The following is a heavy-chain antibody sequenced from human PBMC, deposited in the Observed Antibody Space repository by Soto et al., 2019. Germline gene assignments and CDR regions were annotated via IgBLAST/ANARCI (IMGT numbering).Heavy chain of an antibody. CDR2: IIPLFGTP. V-gene: IGHV1-69*13. D-gene: IGHD1-20*01. J-gene: IGHJ4*02. Sequence: GASVKVSCKASGGTFSSYAISWVRQAPGQGLEWMGGIIPLFGTPNYAQKFQGRVTITADESTSTAYMELSSLRSEDTAVYYCATTTRYNWNFAYWGQGTLVTVSS. CDR3: ATTTRYNWNFAY. CDR1: GGTFSSYA.